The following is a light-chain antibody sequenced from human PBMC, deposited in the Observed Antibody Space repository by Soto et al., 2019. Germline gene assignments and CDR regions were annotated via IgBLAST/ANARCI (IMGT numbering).Light chain of an antibody. CDR3: QQYITYRT. CDR1: QSIRSW. V-gene: IGKV1-5*01. J-gene: IGKJ1*01. Sequence: DIQMTQSPSTLSASVGDRVTITCRASQSIRSWLACYQQKPGKAPKLLIYDASSLERGVPSRFSGSGSGTEFTLTISSLQPDDFATYYCQQYITYRTFGQGTKVDIK. CDR2: DAS.